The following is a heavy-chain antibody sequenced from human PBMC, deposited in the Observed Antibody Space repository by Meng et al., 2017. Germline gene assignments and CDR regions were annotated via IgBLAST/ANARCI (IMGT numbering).Heavy chain of an antibody. J-gene: IGHJ4*02. CDR3: ARGPSEIVGAAAGAFNFDD. CDR2: INHSGST. D-gene: IGHD1-26*01. Sequence: SETLSLTCADYGGSFSGYYWSWIRQPPGKGLEWIGEINHSGSTNYNPSLKRRVTISVDTSKNQFSLKLSSVTAADTAVYYCARGPSEIVGAAAGAFNFDDWGQGTLVTVSS. V-gene: IGHV4-34*01. CDR1: GGSFSGYY.